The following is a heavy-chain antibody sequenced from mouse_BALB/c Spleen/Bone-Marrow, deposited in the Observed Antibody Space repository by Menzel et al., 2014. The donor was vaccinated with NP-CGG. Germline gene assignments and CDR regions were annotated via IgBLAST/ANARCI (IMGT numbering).Heavy chain of an antibody. CDR3: ARELGRGFAY. D-gene: IGHD4-1*01. J-gene: IGHJ3*01. Sequence: QVQLQQSGVELVRPGTSVKVSCKASGYAFTNYWIEWVKQRPGQGLEWIGVINPGSGGINYNEKFKGKATLTADKSSNTAYMQLSSLTSDDSAVHFCARELGRGFAYWGQGTLVTVSA. CDR1: GYAFTNYW. V-gene: IGHV1-54*01. CDR2: INPGSGGI.